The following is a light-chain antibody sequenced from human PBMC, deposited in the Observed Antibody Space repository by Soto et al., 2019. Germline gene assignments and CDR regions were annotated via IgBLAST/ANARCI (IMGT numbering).Light chain of an antibody. J-gene: IGLJ1*01. Sequence: QSVLTQPPSASGTPGQRVTVSCYGSTSDIGTNAVNWFQHLPGTAPRLLIYTNNHRPSGVPDRFSGSKSGTSASLAISGLQSEDEADYYCATWHDSFYVFGTGTKLTVL. CDR2: TNN. CDR1: TSDIGTNA. V-gene: IGLV1-44*01. CDR3: ATWHDSFYV.